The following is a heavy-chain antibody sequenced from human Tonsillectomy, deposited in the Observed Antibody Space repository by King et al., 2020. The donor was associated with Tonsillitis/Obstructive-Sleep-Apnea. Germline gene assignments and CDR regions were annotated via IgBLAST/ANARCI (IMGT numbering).Heavy chain of an antibody. V-gene: IGHV4-39*01. J-gene: IGHJ4*02. CDR3: ARRAGYSSSKVDY. CDR1: GGSISSSGYY. Sequence: QLQEPGPGLVKPSETLSLTCTVSGGSISSSGYYWGWIRQPPGKGLEWIGSIYYSGSTYYNPSLKSRVTITVDTSKHQFSLSLSSVTAADTAVYYCARRAGYSSSKVDYWGQGTLVTVSS. D-gene: IGHD6-6*01. CDR2: IYYSGST.